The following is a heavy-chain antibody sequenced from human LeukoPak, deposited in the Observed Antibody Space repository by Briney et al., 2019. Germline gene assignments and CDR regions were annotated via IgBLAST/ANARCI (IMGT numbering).Heavy chain of an antibody. J-gene: IGHJ4*02. V-gene: IGHV3-74*01. CDR1: GFXFSTYW. Sequence: PGGSLRLSCAASGFXFSTYWMHWVRQAPGKGLVWVSRIKSDGSTTNYADSVKGRFTISRDNAKNTLYLQMNSLRAEDTAVYYCARGYIYGYDYWGQGTLVTVSS. D-gene: IGHD5-18*01. CDR3: ARGYIYGYDY. CDR2: IKSDGSTT.